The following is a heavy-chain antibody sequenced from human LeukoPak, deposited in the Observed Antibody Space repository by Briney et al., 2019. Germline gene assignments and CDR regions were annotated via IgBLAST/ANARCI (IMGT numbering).Heavy chain of an antibody. CDR1: GYSFTTSW. CDR2: IYPGDSDT. D-gene: IGHD1-26*01. CDR3: ARPSGTYNRFDY. Sequence: GESLKISCKGSGYSFTTSWIGWVRQMPGRGLEWMGIIYPGDSDTRYSPSFRGQVTISADKSISTAYLQWSSLKAPDTAMYYCARPSGTYNRFDYWGQGTLVTVSS. V-gene: IGHV5-51*01. J-gene: IGHJ4*02.